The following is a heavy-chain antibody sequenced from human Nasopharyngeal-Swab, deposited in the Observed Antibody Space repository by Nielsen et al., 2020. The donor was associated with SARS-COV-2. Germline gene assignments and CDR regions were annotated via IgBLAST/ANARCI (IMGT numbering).Heavy chain of an antibody. CDR1: GYTFTKFY. CDR3: ARGYGGNSRGSAFDI. V-gene: IGHV1-18*04. Sequence: ASVKVSCKAYGYTFTKFYIHWVRQAPGQGLEWIGWISAYNGNTNYAQKFQGRVTMTTDTSTSTAYMELRSLRSDDTAVYYCARGYGGNSRGSAFDIWGQGTMVTVSS. D-gene: IGHD4-23*01. J-gene: IGHJ3*02. CDR2: ISAYNGNT.